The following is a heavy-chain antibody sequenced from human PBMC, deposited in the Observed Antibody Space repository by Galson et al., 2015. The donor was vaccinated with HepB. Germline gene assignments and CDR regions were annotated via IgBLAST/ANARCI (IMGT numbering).Heavy chain of an antibody. CDR1: GFTFSSYS. V-gene: IGHV3-48*04. Sequence: SLRLSCAASGFTFSSYSMNWVRQAPGKGLEWVSYISSSSSTIYYADSVKGRFTISRDNAKNSLYLQMNSLRAEDTAVYYCARDLEMATIEGNYWGQGTLVTVSS. CDR2: ISSSSSTI. D-gene: IGHD5-24*01. J-gene: IGHJ4*02. CDR3: ARDLEMATIEGNY.